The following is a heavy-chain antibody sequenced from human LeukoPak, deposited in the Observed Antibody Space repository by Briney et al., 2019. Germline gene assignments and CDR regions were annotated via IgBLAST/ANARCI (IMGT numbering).Heavy chain of an antibody. Sequence: PAGRSLRLSCAASGFSFSAYPMGWVRQAPGKGLQWLSGISASGDVTFHADRVKGRFAISRDNSKNTLYLQMTGLRAGDTAEYYCAKSLFTSATGTGRAFHIWGQGTMVTVSS. J-gene: IGHJ3*02. CDR2: ISASGDVT. V-gene: IGHV3-23*01. CDR1: GFSFSAYP. CDR3: AKSLFTSATGTGRAFHI. D-gene: IGHD1-1*01.